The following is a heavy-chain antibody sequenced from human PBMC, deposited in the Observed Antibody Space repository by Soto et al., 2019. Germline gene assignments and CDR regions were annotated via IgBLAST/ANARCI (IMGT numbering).Heavy chain of an antibody. V-gene: IGHV3-23*01. CDR3: AKYGRWLVHFYYYGMDV. D-gene: IGHD6-19*01. J-gene: IGHJ6*02. CDR2: ICGSGGST. Sequence: EVQLLESGGGLVQPGGSLRLSCAASGFTFSSYAMSWVRQAPGKGLEWVSAICGSGGSTYYADSVKGRFTISRDNSKNTLYLQMNSLRAEDTAVYYCAKYGRWLVHFYYYGMDVWGQGTTVTVSS. CDR1: GFTFSSYA.